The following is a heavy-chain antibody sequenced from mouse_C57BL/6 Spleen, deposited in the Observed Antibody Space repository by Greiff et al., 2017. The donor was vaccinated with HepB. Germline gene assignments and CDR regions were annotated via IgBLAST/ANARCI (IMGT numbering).Heavy chain of an antibody. CDR3: TRGVVQAY. D-gene: IGHD1-1*02. V-gene: IGHV1-15*01. Sequence: VKLQESGAELVRPGASVTLSCKASGYTFTDYEMHWVKQTPVHGLEWIGAIDPETGGTAYNQKFKGKAILTADKSSSTAYMELRSLTSEDSAVYYCTRGVVQAYWGQGTLVTVSA. J-gene: IGHJ3*01. CDR1: GYTFTDYE. CDR2: IDPETGGT.